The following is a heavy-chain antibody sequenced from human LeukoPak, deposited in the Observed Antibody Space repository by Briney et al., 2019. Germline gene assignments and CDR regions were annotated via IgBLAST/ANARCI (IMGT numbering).Heavy chain of an antibody. CDR1: GGSISYFY. Sequence: PSETLSLTCTGSGGSISYFYWSWIRQPPGKGLEWIGRIYTSGSTNYNPSLKSRVTMSVDTSKKQFSLKLSSVTAADTAVYYCARVRGSSGSYEYYHYMDVWGKGTTVTISS. V-gene: IGHV4-4*07. CDR2: IYTSGST. CDR3: ARVRGSSGSYEYYHYMDV. J-gene: IGHJ6*03. D-gene: IGHD1-26*01.